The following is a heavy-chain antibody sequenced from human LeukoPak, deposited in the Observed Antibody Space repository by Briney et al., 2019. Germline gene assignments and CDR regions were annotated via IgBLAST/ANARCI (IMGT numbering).Heavy chain of an antibody. CDR1: GFTFSTYG. CDR2: GRYDGSNR. D-gene: IGHD3-10*01. Sequence: PGGSLRLSCTASGFTFSTYGMHWVRQAPAKGLEWVAFGRYDGSNRYADSVKGRFNISRDNAKNTLFLPMNSLRAEDTAVYYCAKDAGPHGEYYSYYMDVWGKGTTVTVSS. V-gene: IGHV3-30*02. CDR3: AKDAGPHGEYYSYYMDV. J-gene: IGHJ6*03.